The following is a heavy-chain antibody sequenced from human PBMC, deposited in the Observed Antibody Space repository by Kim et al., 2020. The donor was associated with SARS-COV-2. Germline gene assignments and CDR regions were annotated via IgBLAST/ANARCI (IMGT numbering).Heavy chain of an antibody. CDR2: ISYDGSNK. D-gene: IGHD1-26*01. V-gene: IGHV3-30*04. Sequence: GGSLRLSCAASGFTFSSYAMHWVRQAPGKGLEWVAVISYDGSNKYYADSVKGRFTISRDNSKNTLYLQMNSLRAEDTAVYYCARDQSGSYSYYYYYGMDVWGQGTTVTVSS. CDR1: GFTFSSYA. J-gene: IGHJ6*02. CDR3: ARDQSGSYSYYYYYGMDV.